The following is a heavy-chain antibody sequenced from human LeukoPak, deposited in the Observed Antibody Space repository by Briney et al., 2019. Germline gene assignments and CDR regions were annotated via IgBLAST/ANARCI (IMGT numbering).Heavy chain of an antibody. D-gene: IGHD1-26*01. Sequence: SGGSLRLSCAASGFTFNSYAMNWVRQAPGKGLEWVSNLYNDAFDSATHYADSVKGRFTISSDNSQNTLYLQMNSLRAEDTAMYYCAREIGGGLHYFHSWGQGTPVTVSS. V-gene: IGHV3-23*03. CDR2: LYNDAFDSAT. J-gene: IGHJ4*02. CDR1: GFTFNSYA. CDR3: AREIGGGLHYFHS.